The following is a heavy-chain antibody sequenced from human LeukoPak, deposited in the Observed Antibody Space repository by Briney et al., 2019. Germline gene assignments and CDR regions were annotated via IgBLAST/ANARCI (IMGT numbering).Heavy chain of an antibody. Sequence: GGSLRLSCAASGFTFSSYWMSWVRQAPWKGLEGVANIKQDGSEKYYVDSVKGRFTISRDNAKNSLYLQMNSLRAKDTAVYYCASRNKMGCSSTCCYISRGFNYWGQGTLVTVSS. CDR3: ASRNKMGCSSTCCYISRGFNY. CDR1: GFTFSSYW. J-gene: IGHJ4*02. V-gene: IGHV3-7*01. D-gene: IGHD2-2*02. CDR2: IKQDGSEK.